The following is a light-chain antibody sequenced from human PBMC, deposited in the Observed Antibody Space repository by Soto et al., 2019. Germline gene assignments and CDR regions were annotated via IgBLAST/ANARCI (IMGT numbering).Light chain of an antibody. CDR1: QSVTTF. CDR3: QQRTNWPLT. Sequence: EIVLTQSPVTLSLSPGERATLSCRASQSVTTFLAWYQQKPGPAPRLLIYDASKRATGIPARFSGSGSGTDFALTISSLEPEDCAVYYGQQRTNWPLTFGGGTKVEIK. J-gene: IGKJ4*01. V-gene: IGKV3-11*01. CDR2: DAS.